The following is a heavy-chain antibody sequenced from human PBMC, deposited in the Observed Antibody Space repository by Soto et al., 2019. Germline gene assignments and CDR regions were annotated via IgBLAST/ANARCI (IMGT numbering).Heavy chain of an antibody. CDR3: ARDRYYYGSGSYGIDY. Sequence: GASVKVSCKASGYTFTSYGISWVRQAPGQGLEWMGWISAYNGNTNYAQKLQGRVTMTTDTSTSTAYMELRSLRSDDTAVYYCARDRYYYGSGSYGIDYWGQGTLVTVSS. V-gene: IGHV1-18*01. J-gene: IGHJ4*02. CDR2: ISAYNGNT. CDR1: GYTFTSYG. D-gene: IGHD3-10*01.